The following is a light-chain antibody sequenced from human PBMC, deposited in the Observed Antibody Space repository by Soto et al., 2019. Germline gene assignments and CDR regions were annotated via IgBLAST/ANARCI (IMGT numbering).Light chain of an antibody. J-gene: IGKJ1*01. CDR1: QSISSY. CDR2: AAY. Sequence: DIQMTQSPSSLSASVGDRVTITCRASQSISSYLNWYQQKPGKAPKLLIYAAYSLQSGDPSRFSGSGSVTDFTLTISSLQPEDFATYYCQQSYRTPWTFGQGTKVEIK. CDR3: QQSYRTPWT. V-gene: IGKV1-39*01.